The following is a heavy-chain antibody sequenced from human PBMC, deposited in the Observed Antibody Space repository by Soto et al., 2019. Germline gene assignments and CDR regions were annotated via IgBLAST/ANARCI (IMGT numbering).Heavy chain of an antibody. V-gene: IGHV1-46*01. D-gene: IGHD3-10*01. CDR1: GYIFTSYY. J-gene: IGHJ4*02. Sequence: ASVKVSCKASGYIFTSYYTHWVRQAPGQGLEWMGWINPFDGSRMFAQSFQGRVTMTRDTSTSTVYMEVSSLRSEDTAVYYCASGAFYFDYWGQGTLVTVSS. CDR3: ASGAFYFDY. CDR2: INPFDGSR.